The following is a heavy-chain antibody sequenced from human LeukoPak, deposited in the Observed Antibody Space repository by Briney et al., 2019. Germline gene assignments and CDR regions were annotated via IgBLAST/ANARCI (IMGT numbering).Heavy chain of an antibody. CDR1: GYSISSGYY. V-gene: IGHV4-38-2*01. CDR2: IHHSGST. D-gene: IGHD2-2*01. Sequence: SETLSLTCAVSGYSISSGYYWGWIRQPPGKGLEWIGNIHHSGSTYYNPSLKSRVTISVDTSKNQFSLNLSSVTATDTAVYYCARHLGYCSSNSCPNWFDPWGQGTLVTVSS. CDR3: ARHLGYCSSNSCPNWFDP. J-gene: IGHJ5*02.